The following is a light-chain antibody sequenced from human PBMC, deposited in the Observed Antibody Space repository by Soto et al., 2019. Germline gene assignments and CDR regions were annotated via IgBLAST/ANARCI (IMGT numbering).Light chain of an antibody. Sequence: QSVLTQPPSVSGAPGQRVAISCTGSSSNIGAGYDVHWYQQVPGTAPKLLIYDNTNRPSGVPDRFSGSKSGTSASLAITGLQAEDEADYYCQSSDSSLSGYVVFGGGTKLTVL. CDR3: QSSDSSLSGYVV. CDR1: SSNIGAGYD. J-gene: IGLJ2*01. CDR2: DNT. V-gene: IGLV1-40*01.